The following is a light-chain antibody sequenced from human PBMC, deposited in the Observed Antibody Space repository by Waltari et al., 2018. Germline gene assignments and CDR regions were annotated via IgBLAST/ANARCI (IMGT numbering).Light chain of an antibody. CDR1: SGDVGGYNY. Sequence: QSALTQPASVSGSPGPSITISCTGTSGDVGGYNYVSWYQHHPGKAPKLIIYDVNKRPSGVSNRFSGSKSGNTASLTISGLQADDEADYYCNSYTGSSTSVLFGGGTKLTVL. CDR2: DVN. CDR3: NSYTGSSTSVL. J-gene: IGLJ3*02. V-gene: IGLV2-14*03.